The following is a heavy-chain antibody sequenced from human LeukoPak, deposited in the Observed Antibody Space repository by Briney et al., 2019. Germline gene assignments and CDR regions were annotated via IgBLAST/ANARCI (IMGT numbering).Heavy chain of an antibody. Sequence: GASVKVSCKASGGTFSSYAISWVRQAPGQGLEWMGRIIPIFGTANYAQKFQGRVTITTDESTSTAYMELSSLRSEDTAVYYRARDPPGAWGGYDQYYYYYMDVWGKGTTVTVSS. CDR1: GGTFSSYA. D-gene: IGHD5-12*01. CDR2: IIPIFGTA. V-gene: IGHV1-69*05. CDR3: ARDPPGAWGGYDQYYYYYMDV. J-gene: IGHJ6*03.